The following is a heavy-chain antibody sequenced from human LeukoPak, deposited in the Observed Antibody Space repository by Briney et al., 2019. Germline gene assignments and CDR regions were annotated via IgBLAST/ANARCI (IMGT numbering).Heavy chain of an antibody. D-gene: IGHD3-16*01. J-gene: IGHJ4*02. V-gene: IGHV4-31*03. CDR1: GGSISSGGYY. Sequence: SQTLSLTCTVSGGSISSGGYYWSWIRQHPGKGLEWIGYIYYSGSTYYNPSIKSRVTISVDTSKNQFSLKLSSVTAADTAVYYCARDGSLGYFDYWGQGTLVTVSS. CDR3: ARDGSLGYFDY. CDR2: IYYSGST.